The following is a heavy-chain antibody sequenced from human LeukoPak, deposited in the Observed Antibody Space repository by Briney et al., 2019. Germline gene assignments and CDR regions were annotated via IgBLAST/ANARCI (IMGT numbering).Heavy chain of an antibody. D-gene: IGHD2-2*01. CDR3: ARDRSSNEYYFDY. CDR2: ISYDGRNK. J-gene: IGHJ4*02. Sequence: PGGSLRLSCAASGFIFSNYAMHWVRRTPGKGLEWVAVISYDGRNKYYADSVKGRFTISRDNSKNTLYLQMNSLRAEDTAVYYCARDRSSNEYYFDYWGQGTLVTVSS. CDR1: GFIFSNYA. V-gene: IGHV3-30*04.